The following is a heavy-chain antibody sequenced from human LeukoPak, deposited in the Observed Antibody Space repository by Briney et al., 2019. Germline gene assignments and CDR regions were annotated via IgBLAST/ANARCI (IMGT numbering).Heavy chain of an antibody. D-gene: IGHD6-13*01. Sequence: TGGSLRLSCAASGFTFSSYSMNWVRQAPGKGLVWVSRINSDGSSTGYADSVKDRFTISRDNAKNTPYLQMNSLRAEDTAVYFCARVGYSSSWYWASDYGGQGTLVTVSS. CDR2: INSDGSST. V-gene: IGHV3-74*01. J-gene: IGHJ4*02. CDR3: ARVGYSSSWYWASDY. CDR1: GFTFSSYS.